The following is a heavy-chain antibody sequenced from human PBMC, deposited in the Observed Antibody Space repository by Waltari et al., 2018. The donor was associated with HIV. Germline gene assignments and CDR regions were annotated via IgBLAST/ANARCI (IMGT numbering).Heavy chain of an antibody. CDR1: GFSFGGYA. CDR3: ARDTLNFFFGLDV. Sequence: EEQLVESGGGLVNPGGSLKLSCAASGFSFGGYAVNWVRQAPGKFLEWIAYIRSTSFNIKYADSVRGRFTISRDNTQNSLSLQMNNLIDEDTAKYFCARDTLNFFFGLDVWGHGTTVAVSS. V-gene: IGHV3-48*02. J-gene: IGHJ6*02. CDR2: IRSTSFNI.